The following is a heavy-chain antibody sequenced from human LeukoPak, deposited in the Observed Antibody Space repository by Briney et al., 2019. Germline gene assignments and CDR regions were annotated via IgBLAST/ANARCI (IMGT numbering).Heavy chain of an antibody. CDR3: ARDMSTESFDYGDYDAFDI. Sequence: SETLSLTCTVSGGSISSGGYYWSWIRQHPGQGLEWIGYIYYSGSTYYNPSLKSRVTISVDTSKNQFSLKLSSVTAADTAVYYCARDMSTESFDYGDYDAFDIWGQGTMVTVSS. J-gene: IGHJ3*02. D-gene: IGHD4-17*01. CDR1: GGSISSGGYY. CDR2: IYYSGST. V-gene: IGHV4-61*08.